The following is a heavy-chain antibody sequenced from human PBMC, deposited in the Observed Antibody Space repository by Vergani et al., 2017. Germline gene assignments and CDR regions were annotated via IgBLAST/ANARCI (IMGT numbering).Heavy chain of an antibody. CDR2: IYTSGST. J-gene: IGHJ6*02. CDR3: ARTGYDYGDYYETYYYDGMDV. D-gene: IGHD4-17*01. CDR1: GGSISSYY. V-gene: IGHV4-4*07. Sequence: QVQLQESGPGLVKPSETLSLTCTVSGGSISSYYWSWIRQPAGKGLEWIGRIYTSGSTNYNPSLKSRVTMSVDTSKNQFSLKLSSVTAADTAGYYCARTGYDYGDYYETYYYDGMDVWGQGTTVTVSS.